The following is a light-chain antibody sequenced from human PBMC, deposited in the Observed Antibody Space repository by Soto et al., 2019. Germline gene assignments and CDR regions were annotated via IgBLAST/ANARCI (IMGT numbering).Light chain of an antibody. CDR2: AAS. Sequence: DIQMTQSPSSLSASAVDRVIITCRASQSVSSDLNWYQQKAGKPPKLLIFAASSLQSGVPSRFSGSGSGTHFTLTISNLQPEDFAAYYCQHIYSIPITFGQGTRLEIK. CDR1: QSVSSD. J-gene: IGKJ5*01. V-gene: IGKV1-39*01. CDR3: QHIYSIPIT.